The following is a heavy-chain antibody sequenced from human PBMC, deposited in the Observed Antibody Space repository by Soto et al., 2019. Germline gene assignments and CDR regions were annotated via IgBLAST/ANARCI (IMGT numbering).Heavy chain of an antibody. Sequence: QVQLVESGGGVVQPGRSLRLSCAASGFTFSSYGMHWVRQAPGKGLEWVAVISYDGSNKYYADSVKGRFTISRDNSKNTLYLQMNSLRAEDTAVYYSAKDLGYCSSTSCTWYYYYGMDVWGQGTTVTVSS. D-gene: IGHD2-2*01. J-gene: IGHJ6*02. CDR1: GFTFSSYG. V-gene: IGHV3-30*18. CDR2: ISYDGSNK. CDR3: AKDLGYCSSTSCTWYYYYGMDV.